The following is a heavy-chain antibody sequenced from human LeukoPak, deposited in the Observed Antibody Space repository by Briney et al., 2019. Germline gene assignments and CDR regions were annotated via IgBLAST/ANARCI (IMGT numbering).Heavy chain of an antibody. CDR2: ISAYNGNT. CDR1: GYTFTSYG. D-gene: IGHD6-6*01. CDR3: ARAPLYSSSSGNWFDP. J-gene: IGHJ5*02. Sequence: RASVKVPCKASGYTFTSYGISWVRQAPGQGLEWMGWISAYNGNTNYAQKLQGRVTMTTDTSTSTAYMELRSLRSDDTAVYYCARAPLYSSSSGNWFDPWGQGTLVTVSS. V-gene: IGHV1-18*01.